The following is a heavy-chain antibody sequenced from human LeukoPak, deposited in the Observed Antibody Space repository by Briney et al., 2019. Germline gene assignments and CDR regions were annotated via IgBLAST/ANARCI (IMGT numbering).Heavy chain of an antibody. CDR3: ARDSLAARAAFDI. CDR2: VSWDGSST. D-gene: IGHD6-6*01. V-gene: IGHV3-43D*03. CDR1: GFTFDNYA. Sequence: GGSLRLSCAASGFTFDNYAMHWVRQAPGKDLEWVSLVSWDGSSTYYEDSVKGRFTISRDNGKESLYLRMNSLRAEDTAVYYCARDSLAARAAFDIWGQGTMVTVSS. J-gene: IGHJ3*02.